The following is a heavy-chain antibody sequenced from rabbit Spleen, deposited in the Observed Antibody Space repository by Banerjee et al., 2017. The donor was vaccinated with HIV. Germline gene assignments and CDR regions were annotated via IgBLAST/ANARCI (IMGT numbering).Heavy chain of an antibody. CDR3: ARDTGSSFSSYGMDL. J-gene: IGHJ6*01. Sequence: QSLEESGGGLVQPEGPLALTCKASGFSFSSSDYICWVRQAPGKGLEWISCIAGSSSGFTYSATWAKGRFTISKTSSTTVTLQMTSLTAADTATYFCARDTGSSFSSYGMDLWGPGTLVTVS. D-gene: IGHD8-1*01. CDR1: GFSFSSSDY. V-gene: IGHV1S40*01. CDR2: IAGSSSGFT.